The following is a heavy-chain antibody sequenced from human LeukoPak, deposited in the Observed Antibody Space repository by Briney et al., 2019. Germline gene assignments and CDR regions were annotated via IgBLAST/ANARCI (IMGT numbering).Heavy chain of an antibody. CDR2: IFQRGYS. CDR1: GYSISSGYY. V-gene: IGHV4-38-2*01. D-gene: IGHD1-1*01. Sequence: SETLSLTCAVSGYSISSGYYWGWIQQPPGKGLQWIGSIFQRGYSYYNPSLKSRVTISVDTSRNQFSLKLSSVTAADTAVYYCAGDKETTGNGRPNWFGPWGQGTLVTVSS. J-gene: IGHJ5*02. CDR3: AGDKETTGNGRPNWFGP.